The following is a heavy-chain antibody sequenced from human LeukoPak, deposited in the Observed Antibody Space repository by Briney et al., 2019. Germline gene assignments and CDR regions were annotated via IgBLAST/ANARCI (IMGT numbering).Heavy chain of an antibody. V-gene: IGHV1-2*02. CDR2: IDPNSGGT. Sequence: ASVKVSCKASGYTFTGYYIHWVRQAPGQGLERMGWIDPNSGGTNYAQKFQGRVTMTRDTSISTAYMELSRLKSDDTAVYYCARVPTIEGYWGQEPWSPSPQ. CDR1: GYTFTGYY. J-gene: IGHJ4*01. D-gene: IGHD1-26*01. CDR3: ARVPTIEGY.